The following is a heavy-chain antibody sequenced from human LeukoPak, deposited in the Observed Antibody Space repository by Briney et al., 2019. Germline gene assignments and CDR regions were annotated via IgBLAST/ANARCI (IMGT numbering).Heavy chain of an antibody. D-gene: IGHD6-13*01. Sequence: SETLSLTCAVYGGSFSGYYWSWIRQPPRKGLEWIGYVHYSGNTNYNPSLRSRATISVDTSKNQFSLKLSSVTAADTAVYYCARMIAAAGTEYFDLWGRGTLVTVSS. V-gene: IGHV4-34*11. CDR3: ARMIAAAGTEYFDL. J-gene: IGHJ2*01. CDR2: VHYSGNT. CDR1: GGSFSGYY.